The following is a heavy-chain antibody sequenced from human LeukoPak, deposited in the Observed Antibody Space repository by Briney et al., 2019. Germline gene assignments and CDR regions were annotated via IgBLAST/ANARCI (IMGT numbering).Heavy chain of an antibody. J-gene: IGHJ4*02. V-gene: IGHV3-7*01. CDR2: IKPDGSQI. D-gene: IGHD2-21*02. Sequence: PGGSLRLSCAASGFTFSSYWMTWVRQAPGKGLEWVANIKPDGSQIYYVDSVKGRFTISRDNAKNSLYLQMNSLRAEDTAVYYCARDSFLFYCGGDCPFDYWGQGTLVTVSS. CDR1: GFTFSSYW. CDR3: ARDSFLFYCGGDCPFDY.